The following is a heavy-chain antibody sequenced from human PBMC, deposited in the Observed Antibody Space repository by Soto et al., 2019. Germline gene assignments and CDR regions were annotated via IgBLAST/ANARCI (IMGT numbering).Heavy chain of an antibody. CDR3: VKEYCTGGTCFDAFDL. V-gene: IGHV3-48*03. D-gene: IGHD2-8*02. CDR2: ISDGGTTI. CDR1: GFIFSDYE. J-gene: IGHJ3*01. Sequence: EAELVESGGGLVQPGGSLTLPCAASGFIFSDYEVDWVRQAPGRGPEWISYISDGGTTIYYAASVKGRFTISRDDAKKSLYLHMNNLRVDDTAIYFCVKEYCTGGTCFDAFDLWGPGTVVSVSS.